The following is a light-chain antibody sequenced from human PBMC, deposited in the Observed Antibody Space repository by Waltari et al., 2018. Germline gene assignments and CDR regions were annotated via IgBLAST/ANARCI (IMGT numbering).Light chain of an antibody. Sequence: DIVMTQSPDSLAVSLGERATINCKSSQSIMYSSNNLNFLAWYQKKPGHPPKLLIYWASTRQSGVPDRFTGSWSGTDFTLTISSLQAEDVAVYYCQQYFVTPFTFGPGTRVEIK. CDR3: QQYFVTPFT. J-gene: IGKJ3*01. CDR2: WAS. V-gene: IGKV4-1*01. CDR1: QSIMYSSNNLNF.